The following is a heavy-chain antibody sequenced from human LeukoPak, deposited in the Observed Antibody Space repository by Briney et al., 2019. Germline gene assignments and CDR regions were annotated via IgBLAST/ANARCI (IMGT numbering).Heavy chain of an antibody. CDR3: AREGYYDSSAYLGVFDY. V-gene: IGHV3-30*02. CDR1: GFTFGSYG. D-gene: IGHD3-22*01. CDR2: VRYDGNNP. Sequence: GGSLRLSCAASGFTFGSYGMHWVRQAPGKGLDWVAFVRYDGNNPYYSASVKGRFTISRDNAKNSLYLQMNSPRAEDTAVYYCAREGYYDSSAYLGVFDYWGQGTLVTVSS. J-gene: IGHJ4*02.